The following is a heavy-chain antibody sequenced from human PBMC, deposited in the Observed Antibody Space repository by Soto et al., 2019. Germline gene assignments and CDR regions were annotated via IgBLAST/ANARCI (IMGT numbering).Heavy chain of an antibody. CDR1: GFSFSSYW. J-gene: IGHJ4*02. D-gene: IGHD5-12*01. Sequence: EVQMVESGGGLVQPGGSLRLSCAASGFSFSSYWMYWVRQAPGKGLEWVANVNEDGTEKNYVYSVKGRFTISRDNAKNSLYLQMNSLRDVVTAVYYCSHTWMGGQETLVTVSS. CDR3: SHTWM. V-gene: IGHV3-7*01. CDR2: VNEDGTEK.